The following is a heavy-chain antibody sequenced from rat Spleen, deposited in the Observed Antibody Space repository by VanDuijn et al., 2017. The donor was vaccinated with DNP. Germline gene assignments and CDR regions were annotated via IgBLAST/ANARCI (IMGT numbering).Heavy chain of an antibody. CDR1: GFTFNNYW. J-gene: IGHJ2*01. CDR3: ARSFRGYFVY. Sequence: EVQLVESGGDLVQPGRSLKLSCVASGFTFNNYWMTWIRQVPGKGLEWVASITGSGGSTYYPDSVKGRFTISRDNAKNTLYLQMNRVRSEDTATYYWARSFRGYFVYWAKESWSQSPQ. D-gene: IGHD4-3*01. CDR2: ITGSGGST. V-gene: IGHV5-31*01.